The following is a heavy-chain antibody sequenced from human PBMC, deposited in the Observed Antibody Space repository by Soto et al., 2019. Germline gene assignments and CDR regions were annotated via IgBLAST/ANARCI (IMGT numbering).Heavy chain of an antibody. CDR1: GGTFSSYA. CDR3: ARVRDYYVTMRFDP. D-gene: IGHD3-10*02. V-gene: IGHV1-69*12. J-gene: IGHJ5*02. Sequence: QVQLVQSGAEVKKPGSSVKVSCKASGGTFSSYAISWVRQAPGQGLEWMGGIIPIFGTANYAQKFQGRVTXXAXEXXSTAYMELSSLRSEDTAVYYCARVRDYYVTMRFDPWGQGTLVTVSS. CDR2: IIPIFGTA.